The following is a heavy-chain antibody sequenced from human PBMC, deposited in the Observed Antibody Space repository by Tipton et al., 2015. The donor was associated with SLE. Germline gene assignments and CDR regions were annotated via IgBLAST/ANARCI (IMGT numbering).Heavy chain of an antibody. CDR3: ARGERITMVRGAPHGAFDI. Sequence: GLVKPSETLSLTCAVYGWSFSGYYWSWIRQPPGKGLEWIGEINHSGSTNYNPSLKSRVTISVDTSKNQFSLKLSSVTAADTAVYYCARGERITMVRGAPHGAFDIWGQGTMVTVSS. CDR1: GWSFSGYY. CDR2: INHSGST. D-gene: IGHD3-10*01. J-gene: IGHJ3*02. V-gene: IGHV4-34*01.